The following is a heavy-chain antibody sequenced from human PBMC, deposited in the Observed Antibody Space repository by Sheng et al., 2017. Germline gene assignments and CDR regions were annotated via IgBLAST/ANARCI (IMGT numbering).Heavy chain of an antibody. CDR3: AKEYSKDLFDY. Sequence: QVQLVESGGGVVQPGRSLRLSCAASGFTFSSYGMHWVRQAPGKGLEWVAVISYDGSNKYYADSVKGRFTISRDNSKNTLYLQMNSLRAEDTAVYYCAKEYSKDLFDYWGQGTLVTVSS. J-gene: IGHJ4*02. V-gene: IGHV3-30*18. D-gene: IGHD4-4*01. CDR1: GFTFSSYG. CDR2: ISYDGSNK.